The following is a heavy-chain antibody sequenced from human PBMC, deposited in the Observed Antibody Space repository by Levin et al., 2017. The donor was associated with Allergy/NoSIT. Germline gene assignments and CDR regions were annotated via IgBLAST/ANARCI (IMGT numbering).Heavy chain of an antibody. V-gene: IGHV1-3*01. D-gene: IGHD5-18*01. CDR3: ARTRDGVQLWLPFDY. CDR1: GYTFTNYA. J-gene: IGHJ4*02. CDR2: INADNGNT. Sequence: GESLKISCKASGYTFTNYAIHWVRQAPGQRLEWMGWINADNGNTEYSQEFQGRVTITRDTSANTAYLELSSLRFEDTALYYCARTRDGVQLWLPFDYWGQGTLVTVSS.